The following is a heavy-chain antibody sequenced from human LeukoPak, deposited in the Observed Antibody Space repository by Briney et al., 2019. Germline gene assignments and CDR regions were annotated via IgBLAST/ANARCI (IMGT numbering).Heavy chain of an antibody. J-gene: IGHJ4*02. Sequence: ASETLSLTCTVSGDSITSGSYYWGWIRQTPEKGLEWTGNIYSSGTTSFNPSLKSRLTMSVDTSKNQFSLKMNSVTAADTAVYFCARDSGFWLYWGQGTLVTVSS. CDR3: ARDSGFWLY. CDR1: GDSITSGSYY. CDR2: IYSSGTT. V-gene: IGHV4-39*07. D-gene: IGHD3-22*01.